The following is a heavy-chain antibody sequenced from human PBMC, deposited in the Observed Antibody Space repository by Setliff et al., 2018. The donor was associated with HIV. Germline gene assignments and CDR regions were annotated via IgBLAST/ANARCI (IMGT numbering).Heavy chain of an antibody. CDR2: MYYSGST. CDR1: GGSISSSSYY. Sequence: SETLSLTCTVSGGSISSSSYYWGWIRQPPGKGLEWIGSMYYSGSTYYNPSLKSRVTISVDTSKNQFSLKLSSVTAADTAVYYCALSSGRYHSWFDPWGQGTQVTVSS. J-gene: IGHJ5*02. D-gene: IGHD3-10*01. CDR3: ALSSGRYHSWFDP. V-gene: IGHV4-39*01.